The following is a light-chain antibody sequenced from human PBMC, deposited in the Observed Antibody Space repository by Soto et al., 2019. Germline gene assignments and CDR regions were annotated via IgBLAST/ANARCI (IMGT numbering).Light chain of an antibody. J-gene: IGKJ4*01. CDR3: QQRSNWLT. CDR1: QSVSSY. Sequence: EIVVTQSPATLSLSPGERATLSCRASQSVSSYLAWYQQKPGQAPRLLIYDASNRATGIPARFSGSGSGTDFTLTISSLEPEEFEVYYCQQRSNWLTFGGGTKVEIK. V-gene: IGKV3-11*01. CDR2: DAS.